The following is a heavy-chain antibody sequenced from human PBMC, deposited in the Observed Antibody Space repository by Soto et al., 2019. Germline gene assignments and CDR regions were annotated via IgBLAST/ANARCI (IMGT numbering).Heavy chain of an antibody. CDR1: GGSISSSSYY. D-gene: IGHD3-22*01. J-gene: IGHJ6*02. V-gene: IGHV4-39*01. CDR3: ARTYYYDSSGYSRSGHYYGMDV. Sequence: QLQLQESGPGLVKPSETLSLTCTVSGGSISSSSYYWGWIRQPPGKGLEWIGSIYYSGSTYYNPSLKSRVTISVDTPKNQFSLKLSSVTAADTAVYYCARTYYYDSSGYSRSGHYYGMDVWGQGTTVTVSS. CDR2: IYYSGST.